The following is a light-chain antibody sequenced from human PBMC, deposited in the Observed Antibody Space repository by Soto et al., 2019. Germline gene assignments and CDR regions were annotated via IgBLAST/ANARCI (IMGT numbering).Light chain of an antibody. V-gene: IGKV1-39*01. Sequence: IQMTQSPSSLSAFVGDSVTISCRASQNINKNLNWYQQKSGKAPSLLMYEASTLQSGVPSRFSGSGSGTDFTLAITNLQPEDFATYYCQQSIHTPYTFGQGTKLEI. CDR3: QQSIHTPYT. J-gene: IGKJ2*01. CDR2: EAS. CDR1: QNINKN.